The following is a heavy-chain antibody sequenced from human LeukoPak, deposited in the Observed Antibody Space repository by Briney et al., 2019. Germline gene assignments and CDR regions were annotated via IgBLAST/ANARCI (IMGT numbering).Heavy chain of an antibody. CDR3: AKGSYYDILTGYYEFDY. CDR1: GFTFDDYA. CDR2: ISWNSGSI. V-gene: IGHV3-9*01. Sequence: PGRSLRLSCAASGFTFDDYAMHWVRQAPGKGQEWVSGISWNSGSIGYADSVKGRFTISRDNAKNSLYLQMNSLRAEDTALYYCAKGSYYDILTGYYEFDYWGQGTLVTVSS. D-gene: IGHD3-9*01. J-gene: IGHJ4*02.